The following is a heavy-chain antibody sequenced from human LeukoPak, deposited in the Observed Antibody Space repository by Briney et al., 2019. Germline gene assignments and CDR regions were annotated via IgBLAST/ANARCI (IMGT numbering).Heavy chain of an antibody. CDR1: GGSISSGGYY. V-gene: IGHV4-31*03. J-gene: IGHJ5*02. D-gene: IGHD3-10*01. CDR2: IYYSGST. Sequence: SETLSLTCTVSGGSISSGGYYWSWIRQHPGKGLEWIGYIYYSGSTYYNPSLKSRVTISVDTSKNQFSLKLSSVTAADTAVYYCARVSGAHAPFDPWGQGTLVTVSS. CDR3: ARVSGAHAPFDP.